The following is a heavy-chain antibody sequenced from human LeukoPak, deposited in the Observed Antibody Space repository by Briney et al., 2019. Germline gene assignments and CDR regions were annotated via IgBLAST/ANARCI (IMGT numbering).Heavy chain of an antibody. Sequence: PGGSLRLSCAASGFTFSSYAMHWVRQAPGKGLEWVAVISYDGSNKYYADSVKGRFTISRDNSKNTLYLQMNSLRAEDTAVYYCAREDMVNDAFDIWGQGTMVIVSS. D-gene: IGHD5-18*01. V-gene: IGHV3-30-3*01. CDR2: ISYDGSNK. CDR1: GFTFSSYA. CDR3: AREDMVNDAFDI. J-gene: IGHJ3*02.